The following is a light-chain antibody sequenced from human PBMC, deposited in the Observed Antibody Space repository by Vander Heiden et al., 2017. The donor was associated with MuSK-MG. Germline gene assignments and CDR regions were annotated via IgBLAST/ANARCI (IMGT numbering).Light chain of an antibody. CDR3: QSYDSSLSGYV. CDR2: GNS. V-gene: IGLV1-40*01. CDR1: SSNIGAGYD. Sequence: QSVLTQPPSVSGAPGQRVTIAGTGSSSNIGAGYDVHWYQQLPGTAPKLLIYGNSNRPSGVPDRFSGSKSGTSASLAITGLQAEDEADYYCQSYDSSLSGYVFGTGTKVTVL. J-gene: IGLJ1*01.